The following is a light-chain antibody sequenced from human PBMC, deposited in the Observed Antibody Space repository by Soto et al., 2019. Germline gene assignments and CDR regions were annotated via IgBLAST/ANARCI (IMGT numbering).Light chain of an antibody. J-gene: IGKJ5*01. CDR1: QSISSY. Sequence: DIQMTQSPSSLSASAGDRVTITFRASQSISSYLNWYQQKPGKAPKLLIYAASSLQSGVPSRFSGSGSGTDFTLTISSLQPEDFATYYCQQSYSTPPITFGQGTRLEIK. V-gene: IGKV1-39*01. CDR3: QQSYSTPPIT. CDR2: AAS.